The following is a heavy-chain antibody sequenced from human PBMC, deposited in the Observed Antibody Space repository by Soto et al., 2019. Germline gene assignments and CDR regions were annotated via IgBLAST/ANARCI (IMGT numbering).Heavy chain of an antibody. CDR2: IMPVFPTP. CDR1: GVTFSTSA. V-gene: IGHV1-69*12. D-gene: IGHD1-26*01. Sequence: QVQLVQSGAEVKKPGSSVKVSCKASGVTFSTSAISWVRQAPGQGLEWVGGIMPVFPTPDYAQNFQGRVTITADEATTTADLELTRLRADDTAVYYCARDIDRLELGGNYYYILDVGGQGTAITVSS. CDR3: ARDIDRLELGGNYYYILDV. J-gene: IGHJ6*02.